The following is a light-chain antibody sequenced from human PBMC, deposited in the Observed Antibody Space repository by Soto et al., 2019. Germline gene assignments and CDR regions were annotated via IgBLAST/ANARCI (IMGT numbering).Light chain of an antibody. CDR3: QHYGRSPIT. CDR1: QSVDRY. J-gene: IGKJ5*01. V-gene: IGKV3-20*01. CDR2: GAS. Sequence: EIVLTQSPASLSLSPGERATLSCRASQSVDRYLVWYQQKPGQAPRLLIFGASNRATGIPARFSGSGSATDFTLTISRLEPEDFALYYCQHYGRSPITFGQGTRLEIK.